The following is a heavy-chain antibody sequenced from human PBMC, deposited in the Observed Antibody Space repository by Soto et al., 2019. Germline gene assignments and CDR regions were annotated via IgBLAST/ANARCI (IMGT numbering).Heavy chain of an antibody. Sequence: EVQLLESGGVLVQPGGSLRLSCAASGFSFSGYAMIWVRQAPGKGLEWVSTTGASGRTTYYADSVKGRFTVSRDNSKNTLDLQMSSLRADDTAVYYCATVHNTSRSFDYWGQGTLVTVSS. CDR3: ATVHNTSRSFDY. CDR1: GFSFSGYA. CDR2: TGASGRTT. D-gene: IGHD1-20*01. J-gene: IGHJ4*02. V-gene: IGHV3-23*01.